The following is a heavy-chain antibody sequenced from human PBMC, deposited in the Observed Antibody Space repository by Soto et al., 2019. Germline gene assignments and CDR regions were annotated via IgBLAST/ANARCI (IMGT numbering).Heavy chain of an antibody. J-gene: IGHJ5*02. CDR3: ARKGLPPGYNNWFDP. CDR2: IGDDGSET. V-gene: IGHV3-23*01. D-gene: IGHD3-9*01. CDR1: GFTFATYA. Sequence: GGSLRLSCAASGFTFATYAMTWVRQAPGKGLEWVSTIGDDGSETQYADSVKGRFIISRDNPKNTLYLQMNSLGAEDTAVYYCARKGLPPGYNNWFDPWGQGTLVTVSS.